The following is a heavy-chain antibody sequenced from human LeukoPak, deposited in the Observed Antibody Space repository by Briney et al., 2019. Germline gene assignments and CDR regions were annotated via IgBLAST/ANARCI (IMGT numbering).Heavy chain of an antibody. CDR1: GFTFSSYA. D-gene: IGHD1-14*01. J-gene: IGHJ4*01. CDR3: AKNRSRDSKTEGY. CDR2: VTGGGEKT. Sequence: GGSLRLSCAASGFTFSSYAMSWVRQAPGKGLEWVSVVTGGGEKTYYADFVKGRFTIARDNSKSTLYLQMNSLRAEDTAVYYWAKNRSRDSKTEGYWGQGTLVNGSS. V-gene: IGHV3-23*01.